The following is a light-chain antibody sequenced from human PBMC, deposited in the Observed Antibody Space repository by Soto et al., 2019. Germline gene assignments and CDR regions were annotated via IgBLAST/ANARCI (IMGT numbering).Light chain of an antibody. CDR1: QSVSSD. J-gene: IGKJ1*01. Sequence: EIVMTQSPVTLSVSPGERATLSCRASQSVSSDLAWYHQKPGQAPRLLIYGASTRATGIPARFSGSGSGTEFTLTINSLQSEDFAVYYCQQYNNWPRTFGQGTKVAIK. CDR2: GAS. V-gene: IGKV3-15*01. CDR3: QQYNNWPRT.